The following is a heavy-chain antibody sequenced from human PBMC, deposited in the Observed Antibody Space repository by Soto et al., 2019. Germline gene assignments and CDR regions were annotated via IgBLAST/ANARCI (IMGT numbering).Heavy chain of an antibody. D-gene: IGHD1-1*01. CDR1: GGSVSSGSYY. CDR2: IYYSGST. J-gene: IGHJ4*02. Sequence: QVQLQESGPGLVKPSETLSLTCTVSGGSVSSGSYYWSWIRQPPGKGLEWIGYIYYSGSTNYTPSRKSRVTISVDTSKNQFALKLSSVTAADTAVYYCARATTRYYFDYWGQGTLVTVSS. V-gene: IGHV4-61*01. CDR3: ARATTRYYFDY.